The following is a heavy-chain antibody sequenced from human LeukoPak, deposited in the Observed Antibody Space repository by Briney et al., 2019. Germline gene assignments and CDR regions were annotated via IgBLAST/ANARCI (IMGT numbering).Heavy chain of an antibody. CDR1: GFTFSTYS. CDR3: ARGRVRGVEYFQH. Sequence: GSLSLSCAASGFTFSTYSVNWVRQASGKGLEWVSYIDYVSSTIYYADSVKGRFTISRDNAKNSLYLQMNSLRTEDTAVYYCARGRVRGVEYFQHWGQGTLVTVSS. V-gene: IGHV3-48*04. CDR2: IDYVSSTI. J-gene: IGHJ1*01. D-gene: IGHD1-1*01.